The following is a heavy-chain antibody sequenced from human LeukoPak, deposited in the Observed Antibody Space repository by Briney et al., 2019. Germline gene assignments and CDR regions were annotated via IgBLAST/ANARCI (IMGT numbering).Heavy chain of an antibody. Sequence: PGRSLRLSCAASGFTFDDYAMHWVRQAPGKGLEWVSGISWNSGSIGYADSVKGRFTISRDNAKSSLYLQMNSLRAEDTALYYCARDLVGATHYGMDVWGQGTTVTVSS. CDR1: GFTFDDYA. CDR3: ARDLVGATHYGMDV. CDR2: ISWNSGSI. J-gene: IGHJ6*02. D-gene: IGHD1-26*01. V-gene: IGHV3-9*01.